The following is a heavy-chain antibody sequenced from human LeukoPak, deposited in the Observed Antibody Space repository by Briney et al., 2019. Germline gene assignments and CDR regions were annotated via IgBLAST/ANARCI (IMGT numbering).Heavy chain of an antibody. D-gene: IGHD3-10*01. CDR3: ARNLWFGESSDAFDM. V-gene: IGHV1-2*02. J-gene: IGHJ3*02. Sequence: GASVKVSCKASGYTLTGYYMHWVRQAPGQGLEWMGWINPKSGGTNYAQKFQGRVTMTRDTSISTAYMDMSSLRSDDTAVYYCARNLWFGESSDAFDMWGQGTMVTVSS. CDR2: INPKSGGT. CDR1: GYTLTGYY.